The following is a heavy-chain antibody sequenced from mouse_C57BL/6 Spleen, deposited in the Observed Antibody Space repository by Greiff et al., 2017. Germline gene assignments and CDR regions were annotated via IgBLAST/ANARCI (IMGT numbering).Heavy chain of an antibody. J-gene: IGHJ4*01. CDR3: ARMYGNPYCDMDD. CDR2: INPGSGST. CDR1: GYTFTSYW. D-gene: IGHD2-10*02. V-gene: IGHV1-55*01. Sequence: QVQLQQSGAELVKPGASVKMSCKASGYTFTSYWITWVKQRPGQGLEWIGDINPGSGSTNYNEKFKSKATLTADKSSSTAYMQLSSLTSEDSAVYYCARMYGNPYCDMDDWGKGTAVTVSS.